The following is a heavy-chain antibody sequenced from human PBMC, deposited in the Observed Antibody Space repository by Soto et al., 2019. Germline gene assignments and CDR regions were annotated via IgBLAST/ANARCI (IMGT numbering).Heavy chain of an antibody. CDR1: GFTFSSYW. V-gene: IGHV3-7*01. J-gene: IGHJ6*02. Sequence: HPGGSLRLSCAASGFTFSSYWMSWVRQAPGKGLEWVANIKQDGSEKYYVDSVKGRFTISRDNAKNSLYLQMNSLRAEDTAVYYCASDIAAAGLYYYGMDVWGQGTTVTVSS. CDR2: IKQDGSEK. CDR3: ASDIAAAGLYYYGMDV. D-gene: IGHD6-13*01.